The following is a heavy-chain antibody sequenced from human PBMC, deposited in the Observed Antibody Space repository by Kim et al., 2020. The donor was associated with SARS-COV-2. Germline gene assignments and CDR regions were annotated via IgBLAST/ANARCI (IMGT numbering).Heavy chain of an antibody. D-gene: IGHD6-19*01. Sequence: GGSLRLSCAASGFTFNNYAMSWVRQAPGKGLEWVSGIRDSGGSTEYADSVKGRFSISRDNSKNTLYLHMESLRAEDTAVYYCAKVTSGSSGWFEYVQHWGQGALGTVSS. J-gene: IGHJ1*01. CDR3: AKVTSGSSGWFEYVQH. CDR2: IRDSGGST. V-gene: IGHV3-23*01. CDR1: GFTFNNYA.